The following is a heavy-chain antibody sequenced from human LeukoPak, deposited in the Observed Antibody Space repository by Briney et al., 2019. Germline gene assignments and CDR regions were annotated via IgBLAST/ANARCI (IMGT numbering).Heavy chain of an antibody. CDR1: GGSISSSSYY. Sequence: SETLSLTCTVSGGSISSSSYYWGWIRQPPGKGLEWIGSIYHSGSTYYNPSLKSRVTISVDTSKNQFSLKLSSVTAADTAVYYCARDGVPYYYYYMDVWGKGTTVTISS. D-gene: IGHD4-17*01. CDR2: IYHSGST. CDR3: ARDGVPYYYYYMDV. J-gene: IGHJ6*03. V-gene: IGHV4-39*01.